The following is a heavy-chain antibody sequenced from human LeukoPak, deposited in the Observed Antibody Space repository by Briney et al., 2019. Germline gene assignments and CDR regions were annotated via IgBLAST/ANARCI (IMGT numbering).Heavy chain of an antibody. Sequence: LETLSLTCTVSGDSISGYYWTWIRQPPGKGLEWIGYICYSGSTNSNLSLKSRVTISVDTSKNQFSLKLSSVTAADTAVYYCARLSNYYGSVYFDYWGQGTLVTVSS. CDR3: ARLSNYYGSVYFDY. CDR1: GDSISGYY. D-gene: IGHD3-10*01. J-gene: IGHJ4*02. CDR2: ICYSGST. V-gene: IGHV4-59*08.